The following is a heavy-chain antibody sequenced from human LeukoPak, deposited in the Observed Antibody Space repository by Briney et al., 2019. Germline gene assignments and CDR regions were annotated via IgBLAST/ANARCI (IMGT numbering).Heavy chain of an antibody. Sequence: GGSLRLSCAASGFTFSSYAMSWVRQAPGKGLEWVSATSGSGGSTYYADSVKGRFTISRDNSKNTLYLQMNSLRAEDTAVYYCAKDTVIVGATRFDYWGQGTLVTVSS. V-gene: IGHV3-23*01. D-gene: IGHD1-26*01. CDR1: GFTFSSYA. CDR2: TSGSGGST. J-gene: IGHJ4*02. CDR3: AKDTVIVGATRFDY.